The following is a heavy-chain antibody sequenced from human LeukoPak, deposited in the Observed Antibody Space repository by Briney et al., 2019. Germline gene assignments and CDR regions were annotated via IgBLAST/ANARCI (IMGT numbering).Heavy chain of an antibody. CDR2: IYSSGRT. J-gene: IGHJ6*02. Sequence: GGSLRLSCAASGFTVSSNYMSWVRQALGKGPEWVSVIYSSGRTYYADSVKDRFTISRDTSKNTLFLQMSSLSPEDTAVYYCARDNRLAKTTTVTIYYYFGMDVWGQGTTVTVSS. D-gene: IGHD4-17*01. V-gene: IGHV3-66*01. CDR3: ARDNRLAKTTTVTIYYYFGMDV. CDR1: GFTVSSNY.